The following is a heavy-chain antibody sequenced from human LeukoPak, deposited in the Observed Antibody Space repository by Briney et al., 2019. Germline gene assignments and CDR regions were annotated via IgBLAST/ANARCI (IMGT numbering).Heavy chain of an antibody. CDR2: ISTSSSTI. D-gene: IGHD1-26*01. V-gene: IGHV3-48*02. CDR3: ARGGSPPEALGDTFDI. CDR1: GFTVSSHC. J-gene: IGHJ3*02. Sequence: PGGSLRLSCAASGFTVSSHCMNWVRQAPGKGLEWVSYISTSSSTIYYADSVEGRFTISRDIAKNSLYLQMNSLRDEDTAVYYCARGGSPPEALGDTFDIWGQGTMVTVSS.